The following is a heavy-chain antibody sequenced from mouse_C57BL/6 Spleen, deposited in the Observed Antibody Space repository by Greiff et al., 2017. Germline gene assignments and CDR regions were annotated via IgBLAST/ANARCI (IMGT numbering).Heavy chain of an antibody. Sequence: EVQLVESGGGLVQPKGSLKLSCAASGFSFNTYAMNWVRQAPGKGLEWVARIRSKSNNYATYYADSVKDRFTISRDDSESMLYLQMHNLKTEDTAMYYCVRHNGSSYNDYFDYWGQGTTLTVSS. V-gene: IGHV10-1*01. CDR1: GFSFNTYA. CDR2: IRSKSNNYAT. J-gene: IGHJ2*01. D-gene: IGHD1-1*01. CDR3: VRHNGSSYNDYFDY.